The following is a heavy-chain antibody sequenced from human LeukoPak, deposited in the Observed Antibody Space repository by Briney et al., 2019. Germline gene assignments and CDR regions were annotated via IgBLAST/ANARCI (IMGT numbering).Heavy chain of an antibody. D-gene: IGHD3-9*01. V-gene: IGHV1-46*01. CDR1: GYIFTTYY. CDR2: INPRGGST. J-gene: IGHJ4*02. Sequence: ASVKVSCKASGYIFTTYYMHWLRQAPGQGPEWMGIINPRGGSTDYAQKFQGGVTMARDTSISTAYMELSRLRSDDTAVYYCARVGGRYFDWTFGYWGQGTLVTVSS. CDR3: ARVGGRYFDWTFGY.